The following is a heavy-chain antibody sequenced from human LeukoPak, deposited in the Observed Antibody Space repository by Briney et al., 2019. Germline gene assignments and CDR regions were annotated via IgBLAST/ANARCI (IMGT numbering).Heavy chain of an antibody. CDR3: ARDLPYSSSWESIDY. J-gene: IGHJ4*02. CDR1: GYTFTSYG. D-gene: IGHD6-13*01. Sequence: ASVKVSCKASGYTFTSYGIIWMRQAPGQGLEWMGWISTYNGNTNYAQKIQGRVTMTTDISTSTAYMELRSLRSDDTAVYYCARDLPYSSSWESIDYWGQGTLVTVSS. V-gene: IGHV1-18*01. CDR2: ISTYNGNT.